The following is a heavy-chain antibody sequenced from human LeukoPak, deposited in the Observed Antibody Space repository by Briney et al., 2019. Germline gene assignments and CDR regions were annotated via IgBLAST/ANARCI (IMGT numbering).Heavy chain of an antibody. CDR2: ISTSSSYI. Sequence: PGGSLRLSCAASGFTLSSYSMNWVRQAPGKGLEWVSSISTSSSYIYYADSVKGRFTISRDNAKNSLYLQMNSLRVEDTAVYYCARAPFTMVRGRPHAFDIWGQGTMVTVSS. CDR3: ARAPFTMVRGRPHAFDI. J-gene: IGHJ3*02. CDR1: GFTLSSYS. D-gene: IGHD3-10*01. V-gene: IGHV3-21*01.